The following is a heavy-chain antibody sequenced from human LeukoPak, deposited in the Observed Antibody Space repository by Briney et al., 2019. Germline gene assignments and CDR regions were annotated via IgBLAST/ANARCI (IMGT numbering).Heavy chain of an antibody. V-gene: IGHV3-9*01. CDR1: GFTFSSYW. CDR3: AKAYSSSGWYYFDY. CDR2: ISWNSGSI. D-gene: IGHD6-19*01. Sequence: PGGSLRLSCAASGFTFSSYWMSWVRQAPGKGLEWVSGISWNSGSIGYADSVKGRFTISRDNAKNSLYLQMNSLRAEDTALYYCAKAYSSSGWYYFDYWGQGTLVTVSS. J-gene: IGHJ4*02.